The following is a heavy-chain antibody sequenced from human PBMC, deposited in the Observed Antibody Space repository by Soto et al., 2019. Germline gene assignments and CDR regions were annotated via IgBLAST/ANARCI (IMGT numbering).Heavy chain of an antibody. CDR3: ARVKSGSGSPFDY. CDR1: GGSISSGGYY. V-gene: IGHV4-31*03. CDR2: IYYSGST. J-gene: IGHJ4*02. D-gene: IGHD3-10*01. Sequence: SETLSLTCTVSGGSISSGGYYWSWIRQHPGKGLEWIGYIYYSGSTYYNPSLKSRVTISVDTSKNQFSLKLSSVTAADTAVYYCARVKSGSGSPFDYWGQGTLVTVSS.